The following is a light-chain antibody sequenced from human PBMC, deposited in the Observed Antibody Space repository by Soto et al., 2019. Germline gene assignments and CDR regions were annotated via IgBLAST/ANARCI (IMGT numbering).Light chain of an antibody. J-gene: IGLJ7*01. Sequence: QSVLTQQPSTSGTPGQRVTISCSGSSSNIGNNYVYWYQQLQGTAPTLLIYRNSQRPSGVPDRFSGSKSGTSASLAISGLRSGDEADYYCAAWDDSLSGPVFGGGTQLTVL. CDR1: SSNIGNNY. V-gene: IGLV1-47*01. CDR3: AAWDDSLSGPV. CDR2: RNS.